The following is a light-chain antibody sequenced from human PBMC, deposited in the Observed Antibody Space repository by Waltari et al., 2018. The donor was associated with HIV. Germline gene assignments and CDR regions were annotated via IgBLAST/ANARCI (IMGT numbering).Light chain of an antibody. CDR3: QQSYTTPLYS. V-gene: IGKV1-39*01. Sequence: DIQMTQSPSSLSASVGDRVSTTRRARQSISSYLNWYQHKPGKAPKLLISAASSLQSGVPSRFSGSGSGTDFTLTISSLQPEDFAIYYCQQSYTTPLYSFGQGTKLEIK. CDR1: QSISSY. J-gene: IGKJ2*03. CDR2: AAS.